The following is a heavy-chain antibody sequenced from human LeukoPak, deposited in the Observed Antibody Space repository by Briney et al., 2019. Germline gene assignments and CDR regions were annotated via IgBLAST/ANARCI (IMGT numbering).Heavy chain of an antibody. V-gene: IGHV4-4*07. Sequence: PSETLSLTCTVAGGSPSSDYSSCVRQPAGEGLEWVGRIYTNGSTNYNPSLKSRVTMSADTSKNQFFLKLRSVTAADTAVYYCARDSHWLIDYWGQGTLVTVSS. CDR1: GGSPSSDY. J-gene: IGHJ4*02. D-gene: IGHD3-9*01. CDR3: ARDSHWLIDY. CDR2: IYTNGST.